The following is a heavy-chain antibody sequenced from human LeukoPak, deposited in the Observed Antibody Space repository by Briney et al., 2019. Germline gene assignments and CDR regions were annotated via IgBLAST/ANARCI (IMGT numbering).Heavy chain of an antibody. D-gene: IGHD7-27*01. Sequence: PGGSLRLSCVASGFTFSSSWMSWVRQAPGKGLVWVSRINSDGSSASYADSVKGRFTISRDNAKNTLYLQMNSLRGEDTAVYYCATSLGPLTDYWGQGTLVTVSS. V-gene: IGHV3-74*01. CDR2: INSDGSSA. CDR1: GFTFSSSW. J-gene: IGHJ4*02. CDR3: ATSLGPLTDY.